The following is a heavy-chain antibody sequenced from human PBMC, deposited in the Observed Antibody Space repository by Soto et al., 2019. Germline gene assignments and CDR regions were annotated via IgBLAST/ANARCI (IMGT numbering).Heavy chain of an antibody. CDR1: GGSFSGYY. D-gene: IGHD3-3*01. CDR2: INHSGST. V-gene: IGHV4-34*01. J-gene: IGHJ6*02. Sequence: SETLSLTCAVYGGSFSGYYWSWIRQPPGKGLEWIGEINHSGSTNYNPSLKSRVTISVDTSKNQFSLKLSSVTAADTAVYYCARGSITIFGVVIPPPYYYGMDFWGQGTTVTVSS. CDR3: ARGSITIFGVVIPPPYYYGMDF.